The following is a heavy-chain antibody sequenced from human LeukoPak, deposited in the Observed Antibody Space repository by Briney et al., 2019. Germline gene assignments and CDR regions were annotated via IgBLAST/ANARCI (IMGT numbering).Heavy chain of an antibody. CDR3: ARDRGSSSWYWGADP. J-gene: IGHJ5*02. CDR2: ISSSSSTI. CDR1: GFTFSSYE. Sequence: GGSLRLSCAASGFTFSSYEMNWVRQAPGKGLEWVSYISSSSSTIYYADSVKGRFTISRDNAKNSLYLQMNSLRAEDTAVYYCARDRGSSSWYWGADPWGQGTLVTVSS. D-gene: IGHD6-13*01. V-gene: IGHV3-48*01.